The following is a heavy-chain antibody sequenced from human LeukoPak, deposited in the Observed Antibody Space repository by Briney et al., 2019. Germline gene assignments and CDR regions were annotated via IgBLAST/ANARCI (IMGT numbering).Heavy chain of an antibody. CDR3: ARARGFDP. CDR1: GYTFSGYY. CDR2: ISPSTGGT. Sequence: ASVKVSCKASGYTFSGYYIHWVRQAPGQGLEWMGWISPSTGGTNYAQKFQGRVTMTRDTSISTAYMELSRLRSDDTAVYYCARARGFDPWGQGTLVTVSS. J-gene: IGHJ5*02. V-gene: IGHV1-2*02.